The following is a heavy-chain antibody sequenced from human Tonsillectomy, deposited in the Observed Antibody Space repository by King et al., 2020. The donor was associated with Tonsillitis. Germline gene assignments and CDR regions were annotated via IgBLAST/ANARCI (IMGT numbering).Heavy chain of an antibody. CDR2: IRSKAYGGTT. CDR3: ARAGSTTWWYFDL. CDR1: GFTFGDYA. D-gene: IGHD4-17*01. V-gene: IGHV3-49*04. J-gene: IGHJ2*01. Sequence: VQLVESGGGLVQPGRSLRLSCTASGFTFGDYAMSWVRQAPGKGLEWVGFIRSKAYGGTTEYAASVKGRFTISRDDSKSIAYLQMNSLKTEDTAVYYCARAGSTTWWYFDLWGRGTLVTVSS.